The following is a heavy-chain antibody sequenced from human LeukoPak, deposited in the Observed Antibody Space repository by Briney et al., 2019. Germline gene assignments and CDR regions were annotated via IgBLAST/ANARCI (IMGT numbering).Heavy chain of an antibody. J-gene: IGHJ4*02. D-gene: IGHD3-16*01. CDR3: ARGKKIWSTLGD. CDR1: GFTFSSYA. CDR2: ISGSGGST. Sequence: PGGSLRLSCAASGFTFSSYAMSWVRQAPGKGLEWVSAISGSGGSTYYADSVKGRFTISRDNSKNTLYVQMNSLRAEDTAVYYCARGKKIWSTLGDWGQGTLVTVSS. V-gene: IGHV3-23*01.